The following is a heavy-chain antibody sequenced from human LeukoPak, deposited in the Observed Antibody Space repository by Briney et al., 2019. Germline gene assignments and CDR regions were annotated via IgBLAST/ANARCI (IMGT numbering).Heavy chain of an antibody. J-gene: IGHJ5*02. CDR2: IFHTGNS. Sequence: SETLSLTCTVSGDFISSGDYSWGWIRQPSGKGLEWFGYIFHTGNSYYNPSLRSRVTISVDRSRNQFSLRLTSVTAADTAVYYCARELWFVNAPGSWLDPWGPGTLVAVSS. V-gene: IGHV4-30-2*01. D-gene: IGHD3-10*01. CDR1: GDFISSGDYS. CDR3: ARELWFVNAPGSWLDP.